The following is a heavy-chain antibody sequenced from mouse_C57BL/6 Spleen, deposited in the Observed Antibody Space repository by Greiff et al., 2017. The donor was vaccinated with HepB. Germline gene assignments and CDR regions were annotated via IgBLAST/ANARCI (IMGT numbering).Heavy chain of an antibody. CDR1: GYSITSGYY. CDR2: ISYDGSN. J-gene: IGHJ3*01. Sequence: ESGPGLVKPSQSLSLTCSVTGYSITSGYYWNWIRQFPGNKLEWMGYISYDGSNNYNPSLKNRISITHDTSKNQFFLKLNSVTSEDTATYYCARGPWFAYWGQGTLVTVSA. CDR3: ARGPWFAY. V-gene: IGHV3-6*01.